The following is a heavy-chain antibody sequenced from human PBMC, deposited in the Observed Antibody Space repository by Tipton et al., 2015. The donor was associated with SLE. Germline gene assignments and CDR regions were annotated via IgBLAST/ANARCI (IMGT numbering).Heavy chain of an antibody. V-gene: IGHV4-38-2*02. CDR3: ARVKNYDFWSGWAAFDI. D-gene: IGHD3-3*01. CDR2: IYHSGST. CDR1: GYSISSGYY. J-gene: IGHJ3*02. Sequence: LRLSCTVSGYSISSGYYWGWIRQPPGKGLEWIGSIYHSGSTYYNPSLKSRVTISVDTSKNHFSLKLSSVTAADTAVYYCARVKNYDFWSGWAAFDIWGQGTMVTVSS.